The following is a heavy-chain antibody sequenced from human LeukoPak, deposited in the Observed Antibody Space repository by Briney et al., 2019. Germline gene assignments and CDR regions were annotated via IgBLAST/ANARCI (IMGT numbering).Heavy chain of an antibody. CDR2: IYYSGST. D-gene: IGHD4-17*01. CDR1: GGSISSYY. Sequence: SETLSLTCTVPGGSISSYYWSWIRQPPGKGLEWIGYIYYSGSTNYNPSLKSRVSISVDTSKNQFSLKLSSVTAADTAVYYCARVTLGDYGGYEFDYWGQGTLVTVSS. CDR3: ARVTLGDYGGYEFDY. V-gene: IGHV4-59*01. J-gene: IGHJ4*02.